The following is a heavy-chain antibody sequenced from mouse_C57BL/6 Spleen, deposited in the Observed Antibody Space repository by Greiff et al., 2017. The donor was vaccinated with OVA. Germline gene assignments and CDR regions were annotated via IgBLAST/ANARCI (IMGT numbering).Heavy chain of an antibody. CDR2: ISNGGGST. CDR3: ARTYDYDGYFDV. V-gene: IGHV5-12*01. D-gene: IGHD2-4*01. Sequence: EVHLVESGGGLVQPGGSLKLSCAASGFTFSDYYMYWVRQTPEKRLEWVAYISNGGGSTYYPDTVKGRFTISRDNAKNTLYLQMSRLKSEDTAMYYCARTYDYDGYFDVWGTGTTVTVSS. J-gene: IGHJ1*03. CDR1: GFTFSDYY.